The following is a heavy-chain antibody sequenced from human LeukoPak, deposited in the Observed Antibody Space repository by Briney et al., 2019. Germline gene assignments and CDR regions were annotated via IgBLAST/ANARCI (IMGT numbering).Heavy chain of an antibody. Sequence: GGTLRLSCAASGFTFSSYGMSWVRQAPGKGLEWVSAISGSGGSTYYADSVKGRFTISRDNSKNTLYLQMNSLRAEDTAVYYCAKVPLWFGELSYYYYYYMDVWGKGTTVTVSS. CDR2: ISGSGGST. V-gene: IGHV3-23*01. D-gene: IGHD3-10*01. J-gene: IGHJ6*03. CDR1: GFTFSSYG. CDR3: AKVPLWFGELSYYYYYYMDV.